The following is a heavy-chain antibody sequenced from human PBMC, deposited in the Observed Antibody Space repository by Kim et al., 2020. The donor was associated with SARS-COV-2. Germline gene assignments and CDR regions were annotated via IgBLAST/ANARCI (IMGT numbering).Heavy chain of an antibody. D-gene: IGHD6-13*01. J-gene: IGHJ5*02. V-gene: IGHV6-1*01. CDR3: AKAAAGIGWFDP. Sequence: DYAVSVKSRITINPAPSKNQFSLQLNSVTPEDTAVYYCAKAAAGIGWFDPWGQGTLVTVSS.